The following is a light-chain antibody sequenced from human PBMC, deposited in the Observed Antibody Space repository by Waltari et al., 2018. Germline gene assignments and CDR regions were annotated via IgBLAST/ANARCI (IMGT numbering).Light chain of an antibody. J-gene: IGKJ1*01. CDR1: QTLIYTDGNTY. CDR2: KVS. V-gene: IGKV2-30*01. Sequence: GQPASMSCRSSQTLIYTDGNTYLSWFLQRPGQSPRRLIYKVSDRDPGVPDRFRCSGSGTDFTLRIKKVEAEDVGVYYCMQGTHWPWTFGQGTKMEIE. CDR3: MQGTHWPWT.